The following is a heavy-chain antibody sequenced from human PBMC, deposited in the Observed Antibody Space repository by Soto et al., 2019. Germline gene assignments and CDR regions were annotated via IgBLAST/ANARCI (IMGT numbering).Heavy chain of an antibody. Sequence: GECMKSSCKDSGYRFTTDWINWVLQMPGKGLEWMGKIYPGDSHTINSPSFQGRVTMSADKSINTAYLQWRSLKASDTGMYYCARTDSSGYSHGGDGFQIWGQGTMVTVSS. CDR2: IYPGDSHT. V-gene: IGHV5-10-1*01. D-gene: IGHD3-22*01. J-gene: IGHJ3*02. CDR3: ARTDSSGYSHGGDGFQI. CDR1: GYRFTTDW.